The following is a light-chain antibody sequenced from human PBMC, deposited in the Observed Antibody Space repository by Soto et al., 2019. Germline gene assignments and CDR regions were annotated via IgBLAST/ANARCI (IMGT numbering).Light chain of an antibody. V-gene: IGLV2-23*01. CDR1: SSDLGSYNF. Sequence: QSVLAQPASVSGSPGQSIAISCTGTSSDLGSYNFVSWYQQRPGKAPKLMIYEATKRPSGVSNRLSGSNSGNTASLTISGLQAEDEADYYCCSYAASSTSVVFGGGTKLTVL. J-gene: IGLJ2*01. CDR3: CSYAASSTSVV. CDR2: EAT.